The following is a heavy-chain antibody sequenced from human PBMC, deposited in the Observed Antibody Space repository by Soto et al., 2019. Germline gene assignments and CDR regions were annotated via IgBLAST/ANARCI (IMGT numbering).Heavy chain of an antibody. V-gene: IGHV3-9*01. D-gene: IGHD1-7*01. CDR3: AKGENWNYAGGAFDI. J-gene: IGHJ3*02. CDR2: ISWNSGSI. Sequence: EVQLVESGGGLVQPGRSLRLSCAASGFTFDDYAMHWVRQAPGKGLEWVSGISWNSGSIGYADSVKGRFTISRDNAKNSLYLQMNSPRAEDTALYYCAKGENWNYAGGAFDIWGQGTMVTVSS. CDR1: GFTFDDYA.